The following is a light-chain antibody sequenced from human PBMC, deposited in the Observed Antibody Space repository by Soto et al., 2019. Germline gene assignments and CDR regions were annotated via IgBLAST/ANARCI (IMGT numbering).Light chain of an antibody. Sequence: QSVLTQPPSVSGAPGQRVTISCTGTSSNIGAGYDVHWYQQVPGTSPKLLIFVNSNRPSGVPDRFSGSKSGTSASLAITGLLAEDEADYYCQSYDNSLSVHVVFGGGTKLTVL. J-gene: IGLJ2*01. V-gene: IGLV1-40*01. CDR3: QSYDNSLSVHVV. CDR1: SSNIGAGYD. CDR2: VNS.